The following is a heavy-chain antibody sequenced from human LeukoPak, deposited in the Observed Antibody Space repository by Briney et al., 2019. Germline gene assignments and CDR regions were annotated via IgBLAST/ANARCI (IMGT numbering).Heavy chain of an antibody. D-gene: IGHD2-21*02. CDR3: ASRTDCGGDCYRIDY. Sequence: SETLSLTCTVSGGSISSYYWSWIRQPPGKGLEWIGYIYYSGSTYYNPSLKSRVTISVDTSKNQFSLKLSSVTAADTAVYYCASRTDCGGDCYRIDYWGQGTLVTVSS. CDR1: GGSISSYY. J-gene: IGHJ4*02. V-gene: IGHV4-59*12. CDR2: IYYSGST.